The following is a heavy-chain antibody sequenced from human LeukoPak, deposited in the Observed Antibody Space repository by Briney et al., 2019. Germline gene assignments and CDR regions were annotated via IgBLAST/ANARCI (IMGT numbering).Heavy chain of an antibody. Sequence: SETLSLTCTVSGGSISSYYWSWIRQPPGKGLKWIGYIYYSGSTNYNPSLKSRVAISVDTSKNQFSLKLSSVTAADTAVYYCARSTITMVRGVIITPTGFDPWGQGTLVTVSS. CDR3: ARSTITMVRGVIITPTGFDP. J-gene: IGHJ5*02. CDR1: GGSISSYY. CDR2: IYYSGST. D-gene: IGHD3-10*01. V-gene: IGHV4-59*01.